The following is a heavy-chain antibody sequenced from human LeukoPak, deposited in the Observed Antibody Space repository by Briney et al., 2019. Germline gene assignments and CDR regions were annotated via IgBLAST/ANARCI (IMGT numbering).Heavy chain of an antibody. J-gene: IGHJ5*02. CDR2: ISGSGGST. Sequence: PGGSLRLSCEASGFTFSTYGMSWVRQAPGKGLEWVSVISGSGGSTYYADSVKGRFTISRDNSKSTLYLQMNSLRAEDTAVYYCAKDPRSSSWFDPWGQGTLVTVSS. V-gene: IGHV3-23*01. D-gene: IGHD6-13*01. CDR3: AKDPRSSSWFDP. CDR1: GFTFSTYG.